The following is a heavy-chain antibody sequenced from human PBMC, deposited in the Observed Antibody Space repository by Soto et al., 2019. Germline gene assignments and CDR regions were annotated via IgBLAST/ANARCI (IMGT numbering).Heavy chain of an antibody. CDR2: ISSSSSYI. J-gene: IGHJ6*01. CDR3: ARDLEMITFGGVIPQGSLDYYGMDV. D-gene: IGHD3-16*02. CDR1: GFTFSSYS. Sequence: EVQLVESGGGLVKPGGSLRLSCAASGFTFSSYSMNWVRQAPGKGLEWVSSISSSSSYIYYADSVKGRFTISRDNAKNSLYLQMNSLRAEDTAVYYCARDLEMITFGGVIPQGSLDYYGMDVW. V-gene: IGHV3-21*01.